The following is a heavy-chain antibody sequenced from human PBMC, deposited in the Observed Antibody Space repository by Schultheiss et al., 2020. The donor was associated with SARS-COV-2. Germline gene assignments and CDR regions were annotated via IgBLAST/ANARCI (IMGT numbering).Heavy chain of an antibody. Sequence: SETLSLTCTVSGGSISSGGYYWSWIRQHPGKGLEWIGYIYYSGTATYNPSLQSRVTISVDTSKNQFSLKLSSVTAADTAVYYCARDLRGWYYYFDYWGQGTLVTVSS. CDR2: IYYSGTA. V-gene: IGHV4-61*08. J-gene: IGHJ4*02. CDR1: GGSISSGGYY. CDR3: ARDLRGWYYYFDY. D-gene: IGHD6-19*01.